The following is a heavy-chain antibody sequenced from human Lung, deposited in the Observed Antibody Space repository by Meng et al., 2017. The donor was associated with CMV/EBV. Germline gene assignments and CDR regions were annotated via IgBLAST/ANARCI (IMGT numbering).Heavy chain of an antibody. CDR3: ARESGPMGGNYYYGLDV. J-gene: IGHJ6*02. CDR2: ISGSGDTT. CDR1: GFRFSSYE. Sequence: GESXKISXAASGFRFSSYEINWVRQTPGKGLEWVSYISGSGDTTNYADSVKGRFTISRDNAKNSLYLQMNSLRTEDTAVYYCARESGPMGGNYYYGLDVWGQGTXVTVSS. V-gene: IGHV3-48*03. D-gene: IGHD3-3*01.